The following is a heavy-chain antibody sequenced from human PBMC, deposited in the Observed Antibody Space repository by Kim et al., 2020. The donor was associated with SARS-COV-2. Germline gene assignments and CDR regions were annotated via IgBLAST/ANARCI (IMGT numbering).Heavy chain of an antibody. J-gene: IGHJ4*02. Sequence: GGSLRLSCAASGFTFSSYAMSWVRQAPGKGLEWVSAISGSGGSTYYADSVKGRFTISRDNSKNTLYLQMNSLRAEDTAVYYCAKDLDSSGWSWVYFDYWGQGTRVTGSS. CDR3: AKDLDSSGWSWVYFDY. D-gene: IGHD6-19*01. CDR2: ISGSGGST. CDR1: GFTFSSYA. V-gene: IGHV3-23*01.